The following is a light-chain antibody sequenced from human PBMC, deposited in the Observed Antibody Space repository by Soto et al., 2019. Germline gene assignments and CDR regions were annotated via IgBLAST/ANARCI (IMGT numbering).Light chain of an antibody. CDR3: DSAADNNLGV. J-gene: IGLJ3*02. CDR2: KDS. CDR1: VLAKKY. V-gene: IGLV3-27*01. Sequence: SYELTQPSSVSVSPGQTARITCSGDVLAKKYARWFQQKPGQAPVLVIYKDSARPSGIPERFSGSSSGTTVTLTISGAQVEDEADYYCDSAADNNLGVFGGGTTVTVL.